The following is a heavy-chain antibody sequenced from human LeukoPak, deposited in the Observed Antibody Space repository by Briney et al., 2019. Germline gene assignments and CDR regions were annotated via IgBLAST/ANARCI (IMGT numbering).Heavy chain of an antibody. Sequence: GSLRLSCAASGFTFSSYAMSWVRQAPGKGLEWVSAISGSGDSTYYADSVKGRFTISRDNSKNTLYLQMNSLRAEDTAVYYCAKDPYGSGSYYKGSYYFDYWGQGTLVTVSS. CDR2: ISGSGDST. D-gene: IGHD3-10*01. J-gene: IGHJ4*02. CDR3: AKDPYGSGSYYKGSYYFDY. V-gene: IGHV3-23*01. CDR1: GFTFSSYA.